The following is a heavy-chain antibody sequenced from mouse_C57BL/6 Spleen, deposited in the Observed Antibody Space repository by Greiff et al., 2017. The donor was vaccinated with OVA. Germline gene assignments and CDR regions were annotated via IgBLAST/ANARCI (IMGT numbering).Heavy chain of an antibody. Sequence: QVQLQQSGAELVRPGASVTLSCKASGYTFTDYEMHWVKQTPVHGLEWIGAIDPETGGTAYNQKFKGKAILTADKSSSTAYMELRSLTSEDSAVYYCTSRYYYGSSGEKNFDYWGQGTTLTVSS. J-gene: IGHJ2*01. V-gene: IGHV1-15*01. D-gene: IGHD1-1*01. CDR3: TSRYYYGSSGEKNFDY. CDR1: GYTFTDYE. CDR2: IDPETGGT.